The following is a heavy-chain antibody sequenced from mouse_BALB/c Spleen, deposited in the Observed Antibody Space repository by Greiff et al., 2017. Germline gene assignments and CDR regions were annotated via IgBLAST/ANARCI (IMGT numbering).Heavy chain of an antibody. CDR2: ISYSGST. Sequence: DVQLQESGPGLVKPSQSLSLTCTVTGYSITSDYAWNWIRQFPGNKLEWMGYISYSGSTSYNPSLKSRISITRDTSKNQFFLQLNSVTTEDTATYYCARANWEGYFDYWGQGTTLTVSS. D-gene: IGHD4-1*01. V-gene: IGHV3-2*02. CDR1: GYSITSDYA. CDR3: ARANWEGYFDY. J-gene: IGHJ2*01.